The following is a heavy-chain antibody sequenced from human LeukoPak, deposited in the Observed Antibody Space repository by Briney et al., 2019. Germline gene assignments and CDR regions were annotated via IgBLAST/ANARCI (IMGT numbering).Heavy chain of an antibody. CDR3: ARGLPPVMKYYFDY. CDR2: ISSAGSNQ. D-gene: IGHD4-11*01. CDR1: GFTFSSYN. V-gene: IGHV3-30*03. Sequence: GGSLRLSCAASGFTFSSYNMHWVRQAPGKGLEWVALISSAGSNQYYADSVKGRFTISRDNSKNTLYLQMNSLRAEDTAMYYCARGLPPVMKYYFDYWGQGTVVTVSS. J-gene: IGHJ4*02.